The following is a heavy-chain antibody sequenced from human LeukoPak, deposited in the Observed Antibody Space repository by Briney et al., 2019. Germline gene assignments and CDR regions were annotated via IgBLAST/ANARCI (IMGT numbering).Heavy chain of an antibody. V-gene: IGHV1-69*05. D-gene: IGHD6-6*01. Sequence: SVKVSCKASGYTFTSYYMHWVRQAPGQGLEWMGGIIPIFGTANYAQKFQGRVTITTDESTSTAYMELSSLRSEDTAVYYCARGERYSSSYNYYYYYMDVWGKGTTVTVSS. CDR3: ARGERYSSSYNYYYYYMDV. CDR1: GYTFTSYY. J-gene: IGHJ6*03. CDR2: IIPIFGTA.